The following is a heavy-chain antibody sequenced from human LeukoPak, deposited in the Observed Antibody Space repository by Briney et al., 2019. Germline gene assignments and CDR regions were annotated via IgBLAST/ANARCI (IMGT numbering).Heavy chain of an antibody. CDR1: GGSFSGYY. CDR2: INHSGTT. J-gene: IGHJ4*02. CDR3: ASNGPLLSDTSRYYFDS. V-gene: IGHV4-34*01. Sequence: SETLSLACAVYGGSFSGYYWSWVRQPPGKGLEWIGEINHSGTTNYNPSLKSRLTISVDTAKNQFSLNLSSLTAADTAVYYCASNGPLLSDTSRYYFDSWGQGTLVTVSS. D-gene: IGHD3-22*01.